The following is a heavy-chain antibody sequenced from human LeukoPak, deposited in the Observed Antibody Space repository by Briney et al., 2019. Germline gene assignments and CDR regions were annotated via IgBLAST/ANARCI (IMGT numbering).Heavy chain of an antibody. Sequence: KPGGSLRLSCAASGFTFSSYAMSWVRQAPGKGLEWVSSISSSTVYIYYSDSVKGRFTISRDNAKNSLYLQMNSLRADDTAMYYCARDRWAPEGPVTFLDYWGQGTLVTVSS. D-gene: IGHD4-23*01. V-gene: IGHV3-21*01. CDR1: GFTFSSYA. CDR2: ISSSTVYI. J-gene: IGHJ4*02. CDR3: ARDRWAPEGPVTFLDY.